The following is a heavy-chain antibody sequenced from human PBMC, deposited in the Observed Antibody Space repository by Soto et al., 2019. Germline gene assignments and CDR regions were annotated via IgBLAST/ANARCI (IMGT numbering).Heavy chain of an antibody. D-gene: IGHD3-10*01. Sequence: PSETLSLTCTVSGDSMSDNTYHWDWIRQPPGKGLEWIGTIYYSGATHYNASLKSRVTISVDTSKNQFFLKLSFVTAADTAVYFCARHYSSGNSYSPINYWGQGALVTVSS. CDR1: GDSMSDNTYH. J-gene: IGHJ4*02. CDR2: IYYSGAT. CDR3: ARHYSSGNSYSPINY. V-gene: IGHV4-39*01.